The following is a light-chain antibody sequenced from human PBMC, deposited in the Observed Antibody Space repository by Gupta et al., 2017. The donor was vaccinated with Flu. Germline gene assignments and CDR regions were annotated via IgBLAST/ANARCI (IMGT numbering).Light chain of an antibody. J-gene: IGKJ1*01. CDR2: GAS. CDR1: QSVSSSY. CDR3: QQYGSSPTWT. V-gene: IGKV3-20*01. Sequence: SPGTLSLSTGERATLSCRASQSVSSSYLAWYQQTPGQAPLLLIYGASSRATSIPDRFSGSGSGTDFTLTISRLEPEDFAVYYCQQYGSSPTWTFGQGTKVEIK.